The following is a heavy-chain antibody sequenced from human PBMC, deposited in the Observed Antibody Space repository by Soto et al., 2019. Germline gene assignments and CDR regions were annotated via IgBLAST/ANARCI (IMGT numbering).Heavy chain of an antibody. CDR2: IYHSGST. V-gene: IGHV4-30-2*01. CDR3: ARGMTTVTTFDY. Sequence: PSETLSLTCAVSGGSISSGGYSCNWIRQPPGKGLEWIGYIYHSGSTYYNPSLKSRVTISVDRSKNQFSLKLSSVTAADTAVYDCARGMTTVTTFDYWGQGTLVTVS. D-gene: IGHD4-17*01. J-gene: IGHJ4*02. CDR1: GGSISSGGYS.